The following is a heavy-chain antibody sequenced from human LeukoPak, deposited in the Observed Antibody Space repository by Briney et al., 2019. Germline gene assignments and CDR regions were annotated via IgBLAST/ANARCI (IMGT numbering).Heavy chain of an antibody. Sequence: GGSLRLSCAASGFTFSSYGMHWVRQAPGKGLEWVAFIRYDGSNKYYADSVKGRFTISRDNSKNTLYLQMNSLRAEDTAVYYCAKDRETGDFDYWGRGTLVTVSS. V-gene: IGHV3-30*02. CDR2: IRYDGSNK. CDR3: AKDRETGDFDY. CDR1: GFTFSSYG. D-gene: IGHD7-27*01. J-gene: IGHJ4*02.